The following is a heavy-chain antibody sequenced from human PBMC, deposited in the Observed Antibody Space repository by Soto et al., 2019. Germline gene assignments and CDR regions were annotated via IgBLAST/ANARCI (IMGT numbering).Heavy chain of an antibody. CDR3: ARGGGDYIWGSYRRRGTDAFDI. V-gene: IGHV1-8*01. D-gene: IGHD3-16*02. Sequence: ASVKVSCKASGYTFTSYDINWVRQATGQGLEWMGWMNPNSGNTGYAQKFQGRVTMTRNTSISTAYMELSSLRSEDTAVYYCARGGGDYIWGSYRRRGTDAFDIWGQGTMVTVS. CDR2: MNPNSGNT. J-gene: IGHJ3*02. CDR1: GYTFTSYD.